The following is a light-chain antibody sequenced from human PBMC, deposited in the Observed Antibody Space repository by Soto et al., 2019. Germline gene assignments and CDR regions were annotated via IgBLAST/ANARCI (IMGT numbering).Light chain of an antibody. CDR1: QSLLHTDGKTY. J-gene: IGKJ4*01. Sequence: DVVMTQTPLSLSVTPGQPASISCKSSQSLLHTDGKTYLYWYLQKPGHPPQLLIYEAFNRFSGVPDRFSGSGSGTDFTLKISRVEAEDVRTYYCMQTRQPLLTFGGWTKVEI. CDR2: EAF. V-gene: IGKV2D-29*01. CDR3: MQTRQPLLT.